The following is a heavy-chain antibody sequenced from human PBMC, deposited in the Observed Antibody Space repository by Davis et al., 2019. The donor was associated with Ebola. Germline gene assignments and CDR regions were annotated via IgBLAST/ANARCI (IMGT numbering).Heavy chain of an antibody. CDR2: INPNSGGT. CDR1: GYTFTGHY. Sequence: ASVKVSCKASGYTFTGHYMHWVRQAPGQGLEWMGCINPNSGGTDFAQKFQDRVNMTRDMSISTAYMDLSRLKSDDTAVYYCARGRSSSRWAFDIWGQGTMVTVSS. D-gene: IGHD6-13*01. V-gene: IGHV1-2*02. J-gene: IGHJ3*02. CDR3: ARGRSSSRWAFDI.